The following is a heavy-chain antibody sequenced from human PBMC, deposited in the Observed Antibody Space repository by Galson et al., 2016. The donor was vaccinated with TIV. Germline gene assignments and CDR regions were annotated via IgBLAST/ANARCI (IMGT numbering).Heavy chain of an antibody. D-gene: IGHD7-27*01. V-gene: IGHV1-46*03. J-gene: IGHJ4*02. CDR2: INPSGGDA. CDR3: GRERIHWGNFDY. CDR1: GYTFTSYY. Sequence: SVKVSCKGSGYTFTSYYIHWVRQAPGQGLEWMGRINPSGGDATYAQKFQGRVILTRDTSTSTIYMDLSSLTSDDTAVYCCGRERIHWGNFDYWGQGTLVTVSS.